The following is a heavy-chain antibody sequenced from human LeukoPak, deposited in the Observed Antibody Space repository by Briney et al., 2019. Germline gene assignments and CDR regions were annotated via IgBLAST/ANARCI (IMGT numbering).Heavy chain of an antibody. J-gene: IGHJ4*02. Sequence: GASVKVSCKASGYTFTGYYMHWVRQAPGQGLEWMGWINPNSGNTNYAQKLQGRVTMTTDTSTSTAYMELRSLRSDDTAVYYCARDGSGSYPMGDFDYWGQGTLVTVSS. CDR2: INPNSGNT. V-gene: IGHV1-18*04. CDR1: GYTFTGYY. CDR3: ARDGSGSYPMGDFDY. D-gene: IGHD3-10*01.